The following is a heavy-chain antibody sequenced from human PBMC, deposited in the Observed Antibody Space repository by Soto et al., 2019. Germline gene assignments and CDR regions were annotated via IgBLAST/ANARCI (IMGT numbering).Heavy chain of an antibody. CDR2: IYHSGST. J-gene: IGHJ5*02. CDR3: ARPLQLSVSGFGP. V-gene: IGHV4-61*01. CDR1: GGSVSIGSHY. D-gene: IGHD3-10*01. Sequence: SETLSLTCTVSGGSVSIGSHYWSWIRQPPGKGLEWIAYIYHSGSTDYNPSLKSRVSISVDLSKNQFSLRLDSVTAADTAVYYGARPLQLSVSGFGPWGQGTRVTVSS.